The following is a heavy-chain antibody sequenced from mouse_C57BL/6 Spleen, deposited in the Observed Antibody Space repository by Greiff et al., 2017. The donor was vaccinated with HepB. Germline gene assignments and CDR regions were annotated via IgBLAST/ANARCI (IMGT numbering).Heavy chain of an antibody. Sequence: QVQLQQPGAELVRPGSSVKLSCKASGYTSTSYWMDWVKQRPGQGLEWIGNIYPSDSETHYNQKFKDKATLTVDKSSSTAYMQLSSLTSEDSAVYYCASHITTVVAFNSDYYAMDYWGQGTSVTVSS. J-gene: IGHJ4*01. D-gene: IGHD1-1*01. CDR3: ASHITTVVAFNSDYYAMDY. CDR1: GYTSTSYW. V-gene: IGHV1-61*01. CDR2: IYPSDSET.